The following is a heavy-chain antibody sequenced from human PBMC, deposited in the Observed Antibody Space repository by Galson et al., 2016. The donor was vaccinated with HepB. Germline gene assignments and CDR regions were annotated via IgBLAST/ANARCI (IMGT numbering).Heavy chain of an antibody. CDR1: GFSLNISGLA. V-gene: IGHV2-5*02. J-gene: IGHJ4*02. Sequence: PALVKPTQTLTLTCTFSGFSLNISGLAVGWIRQPPGKALEWLALIYWDDDKRYSPSLKSRLTITKDSSKNQVVLTMTNMDPVDTATYYSAHAYYDYGDPLRFDYWGQGTLVTVSS. D-gene: IGHD4-17*01. CDR2: IYWDDDK. CDR3: AHAYYDYGDPLRFDY.